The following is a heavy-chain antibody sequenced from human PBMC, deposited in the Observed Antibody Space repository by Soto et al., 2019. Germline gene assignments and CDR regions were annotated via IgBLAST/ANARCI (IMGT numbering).Heavy chain of an antibody. V-gene: IGHV3-33*01. CDR2: IWYDGSNK. CDR1: GFTFSSYG. Sequence: QVQLVESGGGVVQPGRSLRLSCAASGFTFSSYGMHWVRQAPGKGLEWVAVIWYDGSNKYYADSVKGRFTISRDNSKNTLYLQMNSLRAEDTAVYYCARGKTGFDDYGGPTLVPIDYWGQGTLVTVSS. J-gene: IGHJ4*02. D-gene: IGHD4-17*01. CDR3: ARGKTGFDDYGGPTLVPIDY.